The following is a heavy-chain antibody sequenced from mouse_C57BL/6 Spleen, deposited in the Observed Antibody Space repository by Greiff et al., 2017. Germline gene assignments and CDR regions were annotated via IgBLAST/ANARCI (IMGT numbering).Heavy chain of an antibody. Sequence: DVMLVESGGGLVQPKGSLTLSCAASGFTFNTYAMHWVRQAPGKGLEWVARIRSKSSNYATYYADSVKDRFTISRDDSQSMLYLQMNNLKTEDTAMYYCVRADYGSSYYYAMDYWGQGTSVTVSS. J-gene: IGHJ4*01. CDR2: IRSKSSNYAT. CDR1: GFTFNTYA. V-gene: IGHV10-3*01. D-gene: IGHD1-1*01. CDR3: VRADYGSSYYYAMDY.